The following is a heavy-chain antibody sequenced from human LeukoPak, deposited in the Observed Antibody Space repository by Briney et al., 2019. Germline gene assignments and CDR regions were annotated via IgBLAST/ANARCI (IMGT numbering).Heavy chain of an antibody. CDR1: GLTFSVSA. J-gene: IGHJ6*04. Sequence: GGSLRLCCSASGLTFSVSAIHWVRQASGKGLEWVGRIKTRADNYATAYAASVKGRFTISRDDSTNTAYLQMNSLKTEDTAVYDCTHPDYYYNVDVWGKGTTVTVSS. D-gene: IGHD1-14*01. V-gene: IGHV3-73*01. CDR3: THPDYYYNVDV. CDR2: IKTRADNYAT.